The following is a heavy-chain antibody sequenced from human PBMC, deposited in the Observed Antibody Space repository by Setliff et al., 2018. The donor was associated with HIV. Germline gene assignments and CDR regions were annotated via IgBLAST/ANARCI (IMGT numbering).Heavy chain of an antibody. CDR2: ISYSGST. CDR3: AREGARITIFGVVTALWYFDL. V-gene: IGHV4-59*12. J-gene: IGHJ2*01. CDR1: GGSISHYY. Sequence: KPSETLSLTCTVSGGSISHYYWNWIRQSPGKGLEGIGFISYSGSTNYNPSLESRVTISVDTSKNQFSLKVNSVTAADTAVYYCAREGARITIFGVVTALWYFDLWGRGTLVTVSS. D-gene: IGHD3-3*01.